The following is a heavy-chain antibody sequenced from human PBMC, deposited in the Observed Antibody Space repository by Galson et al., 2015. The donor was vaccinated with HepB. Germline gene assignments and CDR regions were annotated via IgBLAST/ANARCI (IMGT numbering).Heavy chain of an antibody. Sequence: SLRLSCAASGFPFSDYAMHWVRQAPGKGLEWVAVMSYDGSDEYYVDSVKGRFTISRDNSKNTMSLQMNRLRVDDTAMYYCARGVWQRLENDAFDIWGQGTMVTVSS. J-gene: IGHJ3*02. D-gene: IGHD6-25*01. V-gene: IGHV3-30*04. CDR1: GFPFSDYA. CDR3: ARGVWQRLENDAFDI. CDR2: MSYDGSDE.